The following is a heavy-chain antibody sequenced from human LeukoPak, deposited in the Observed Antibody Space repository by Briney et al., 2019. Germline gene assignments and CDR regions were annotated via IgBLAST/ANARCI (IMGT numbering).Heavy chain of an antibody. CDR3: ARELYYDPVKPRFNWFDP. D-gene: IGHD3-3*01. J-gene: IGHJ5*02. Sequence: SETLSLTCTVSGGSISSYYWSWIRQPAGKGLEWIGRIYTSGSTNYNPSLKSRVTMSVDTSKNQFSLKLSSVTAADTAVYYCARELYYDPVKPRFNWFDPWGQGTLVTVSS. CDR1: GGSISSYY. V-gene: IGHV4-4*07. CDR2: IYTSGST.